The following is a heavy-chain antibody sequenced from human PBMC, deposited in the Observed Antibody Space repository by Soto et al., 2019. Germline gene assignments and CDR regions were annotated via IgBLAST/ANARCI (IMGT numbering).Heavy chain of an antibody. Sequence: GGSLRLSCLGSGFNFDVYAVSWFRQAPGKGLEWVGLIGNKAYRGTTEYAASVKGRFTISRDESKSSAYLEMNDLEIEDTAVYYCSRDDSDWFFNWGRGTLVTVSS. V-gene: IGHV3-49*03. CDR3: SRDDSDWFFN. J-gene: IGHJ4*02. D-gene: IGHD3-9*01. CDR2: IGNKAYRGTT. CDR1: GFNFDVYA.